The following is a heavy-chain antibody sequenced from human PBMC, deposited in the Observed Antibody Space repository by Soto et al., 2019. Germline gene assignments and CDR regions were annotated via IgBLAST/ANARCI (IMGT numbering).Heavy chain of an antibody. CDR3: ARDGYFDH. CDR2: ISANNGNT. J-gene: IGHJ4*02. CDR1: GYTFTSYG. V-gene: IGHV1-18*01. Sequence: QVQLVQSGAEVKKPGDSVRVSCKASGYTFTSYGIGWVRQAPGQGLEWMGWISANNGNTKYAQKVQGRVSMTTDASTSTDYMELSSLRSDDAAVYYCARDGYFDHWGQGTLVTVSS.